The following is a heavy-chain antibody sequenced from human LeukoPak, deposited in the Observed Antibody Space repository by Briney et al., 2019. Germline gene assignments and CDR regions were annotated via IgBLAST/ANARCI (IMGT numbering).Heavy chain of an antibody. CDR1: GFTFSSYS. V-gene: IGHV3-21*01. J-gene: IGHJ4*02. Sequence: GGSLRLSCAASGFTFSSYSMNWVRQAPGKGLEWVSSISSSSSYIYYADSVKGRFTISRDNAKNSLYLQMNSLRAEDTAMYYCARDLNSGYELFYQFLAYWGQGTLVTVSS. D-gene: IGHD5-12*01. CDR2: ISSSSSYI. CDR3: ARDLNSGYELFYQFLAY.